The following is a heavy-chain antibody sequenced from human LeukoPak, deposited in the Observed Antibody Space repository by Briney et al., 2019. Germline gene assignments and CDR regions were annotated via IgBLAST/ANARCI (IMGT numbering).Heavy chain of an antibody. CDR3: ARAVEYYDILTGYAQYYFDY. Sequence: GGSLRLSCAASGFTFSSYAMSWVRQAPGKGLEWVSVIYAGGRTYYADSVQGRFIISRDTSKNTLSLQMNSLRAEDTAVYYCARAVEYYDILTGYAQYYFDYWGRGTLVTVSS. V-gene: IGHV3-23*03. CDR2: IYAGGRT. D-gene: IGHD3-9*01. CDR1: GFTFSSYA. J-gene: IGHJ4*02.